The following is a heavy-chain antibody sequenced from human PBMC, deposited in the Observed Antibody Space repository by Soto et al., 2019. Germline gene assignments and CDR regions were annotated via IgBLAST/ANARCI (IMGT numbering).Heavy chain of an antibody. V-gene: IGHV3-7*03. Sequence: GSLRLSCAASGFTFTNYWMSWVRQAPGKGLEWVANIKQDGSERYYVDSVKGRFTISRDNAKNSLYLQMNSLRAEDTAVYYCARVPVLPAGPFWFDPWGQGTLVTVSS. D-gene: IGHD2-2*01. CDR1: GFTFTNYW. CDR2: IKQDGSER. J-gene: IGHJ5*02. CDR3: ARVPVLPAGPFWFDP.